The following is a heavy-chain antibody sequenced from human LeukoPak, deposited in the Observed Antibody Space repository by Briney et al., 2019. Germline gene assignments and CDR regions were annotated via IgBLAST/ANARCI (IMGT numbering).Heavy chain of an antibody. D-gene: IGHD3-22*01. Sequence: GASVKVSCKASGYTFTGYYMHWVRQAPGQGLEWMGWINPNSGGTNYAQKFQGRVTMTRDTSISTAYMELSRLRSDDTAVYYCARGEGNYDSSGYYWDWGQGTLVTVSS. CDR2: INPNSGGT. CDR1: GYTFTGYY. CDR3: ARGEGNYDSSGYYWD. J-gene: IGHJ4*02. V-gene: IGHV1-2*02.